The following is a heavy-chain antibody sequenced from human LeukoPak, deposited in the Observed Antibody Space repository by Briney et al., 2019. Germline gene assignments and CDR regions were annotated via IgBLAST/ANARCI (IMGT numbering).Heavy chain of an antibody. V-gene: IGHV3-23*01. CDR3: ARAKGYSSSWSPGDV. D-gene: IGHD6-13*01. CDR2: ISGSGGST. Sequence: PGGSLRLSCAASGFTFSSYAMSWVRQAPGKGLEWVSAISGSGGSTYYADSVKGRFTISRDNSKNTLYLQMNSLRAEDTAVYYCARAKGYSSSWSPGDVWGKGTTVTVSS. CDR1: GFTFSSYA. J-gene: IGHJ6*04.